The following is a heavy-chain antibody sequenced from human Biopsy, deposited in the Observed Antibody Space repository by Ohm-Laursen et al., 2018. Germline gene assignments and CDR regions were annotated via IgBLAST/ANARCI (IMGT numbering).Heavy chain of an antibody. CDR2: INPATGET. J-gene: IGHJ5*02. D-gene: IGHD3-16*01. CDR1: GYTFNAYY. Sequence: SVTVFCKASGYTFNAYYIHWTRQAPGQGLEWMSWINPATGETRYAQRIQGRVSMARDTSVTTAYIQLSSLTSDDTALYYSAKPSGGVSTIGFDPWGQGTQVIVSS. V-gene: IGHV1-2*02. CDR3: AKPSGGVSTIGFDP.